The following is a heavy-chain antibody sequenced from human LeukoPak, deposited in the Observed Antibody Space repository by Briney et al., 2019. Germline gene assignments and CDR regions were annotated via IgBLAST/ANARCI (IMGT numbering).Heavy chain of an antibody. D-gene: IGHD3-9*01. CDR2: IYYSGRT. CDR3: AREDILTGYSLFDY. Sequence: SETLSLTCTVSGGSISSSSYYWGWLRQPPGKGREWSGSIYYSGRTYYNPALKSRVTISVDTSKNQSSLTLSSVTAADTAVYSCAREDILTGYSLFDYWGQGTLVTVSS. J-gene: IGHJ4*02. CDR1: GGSISSSSYY. V-gene: IGHV4-39*07.